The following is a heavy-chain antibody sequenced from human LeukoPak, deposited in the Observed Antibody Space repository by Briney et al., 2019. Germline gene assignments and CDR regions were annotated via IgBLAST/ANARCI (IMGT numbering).Heavy chain of an antibody. J-gene: IGHJ5*02. CDR1: GFTFSNNY. D-gene: IGHD1-26*01. Sequence: GGSLRLSCAASGFTFSNNYISWVRQAPGKGLEWVSVIYSGGNTYYADSVKGRFTISSDNSKNTKYLQMNSLRAEDTAVYYCAKTIVGVTNWFDPWGQGTLVTVSS. V-gene: IGHV3-53*01. CDR2: IYSGGNT. CDR3: AKTIVGVTNWFDP.